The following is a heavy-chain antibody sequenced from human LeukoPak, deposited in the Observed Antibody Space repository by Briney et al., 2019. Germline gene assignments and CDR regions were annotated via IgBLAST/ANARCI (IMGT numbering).Heavy chain of an antibody. D-gene: IGHD6-25*01. CDR1: GFTFSSYS. V-gene: IGHV3-21*01. CDR3: ARDSPARI. J-gene: IGHJ3*02. Sequence: VGSLRLSCAASGFTFSSYSMNWVRQAPGKGLEWFSSISSSSSYIYYADSVKGRFTICRDNAKNSLYLQMNSLRAEDTAVYYCARDSPARIWGQGTMVTVSS. CDR2: ISSSSSYI.